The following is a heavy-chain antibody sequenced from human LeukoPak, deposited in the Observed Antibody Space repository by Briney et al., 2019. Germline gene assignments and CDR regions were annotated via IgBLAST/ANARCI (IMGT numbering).Heavy chain of an antibody. Sequence: ASVKVSCKASGGTFSSYAISWVRQAPGQGLEWMGGIIPIFGTANYAQKFQGRVTITADESTSTAYMELSSLRSEDTAVYYCARDRDWAGYTYGFYYWGQGTLVTVSS. V-gene: IGHV1-69*13. D-gene: IGHD5-18*01. CDR2: IIPIFGTA. J-gene: IGHJ4*02. CDR1: GGTFSSYA. CDR3: ARDRDWAGYTYGFYY.